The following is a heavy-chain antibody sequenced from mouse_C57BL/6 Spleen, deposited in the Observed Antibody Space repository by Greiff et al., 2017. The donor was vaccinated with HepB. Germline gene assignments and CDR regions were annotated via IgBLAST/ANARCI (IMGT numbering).Heavy chain of an antibody. CDR1: GYTFTDYN. V-gene: IGHV1-18*01. CDR2: INPNNGGT. Sequence: VQLQQSGPELVKPGASVKIPCKASGYTFTDYNMDWVKQSHGKSLEWIGDINPNNGGTIYNQKFKGKATLTVDKSSSTAYMELRSLTSEDTAVYYCARAVYYGSSYWYFDVWGTGTTVTVSS. J-gene: IGHJ1*03. CDR3: ARAVYYGSSYWYFDV. D-gene: IGHD1-1*01.